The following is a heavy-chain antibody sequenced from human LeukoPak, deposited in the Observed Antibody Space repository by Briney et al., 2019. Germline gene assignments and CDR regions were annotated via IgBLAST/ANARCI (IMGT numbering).Heavy chain of an antibody. CDR3: ARVGGLTYYDILTGYLPEFDY. CDR2: ISAYSGNT. CDR1: GYTFTSYG. Sequence: ASVKVSCKASGYTFTSYGISWVRQAPGQGLEWMGWISAYSGNTNYAQKLQGRVTMTTDTSTSTAYMELRSLRSDDTAVYYCARVGGLTYYDILTGYLPEFDYWGQGTLVTVSS. J-gene: IGHJ4*02. D-gene: IGHD3-9*01. V-gene: IGHV1-18*01.